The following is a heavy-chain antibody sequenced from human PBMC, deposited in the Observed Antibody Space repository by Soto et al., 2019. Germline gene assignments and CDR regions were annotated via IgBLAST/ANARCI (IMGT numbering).Heavy chain of an antibody. CDR1: GGSFSGYY. CDR3: ARSVIRSHYDFWSGYQLDLSLYYFDY. D-gene: IGHD3-3*01. CDR2: INHSGST. J-gene: IGHJ4*02. V-gene: IGHV4-34*01. Sequence: PLETLSLTCAVYGGSFSGYYWSWIRQPPGKGLEWIGEINHSGSTNYNPSLKSRVTISVDTSKNQFSLKLSSVTAADTAVYYCARSVIRSHYDFWSGYQLDLSLYYFDYWGQGTLVTVSS.